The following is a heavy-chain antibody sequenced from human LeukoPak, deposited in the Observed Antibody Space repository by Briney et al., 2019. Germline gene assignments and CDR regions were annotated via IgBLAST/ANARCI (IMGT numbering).Heavy chain of an antibody. J-gene: IGHJ3*02. CDR2: ISGSGTTI. CDR3: VTKLYVSHHTHAFDI. D-gene: IGHD3-16*01. V-gene: IGHV3-23*01. Sequence: GGSLRLSCTASGFTFSSYPINVVRQTPGKGLDWVSAISGSGTTIYYADAVRGRFTISRDNSKNTVYLQMNSLRAEDTALYYCVTKLYVSHHTHAFDIWGQGTMVTVSP. CDR1: GFTFSSYP.